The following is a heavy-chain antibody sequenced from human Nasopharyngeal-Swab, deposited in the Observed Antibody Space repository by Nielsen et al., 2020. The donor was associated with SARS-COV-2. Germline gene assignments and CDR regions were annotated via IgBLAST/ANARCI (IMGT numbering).Heavy chain of an antibody. J-gene: IGHJ4*02. V-gene: IGHV3-48*04. Sequence: GESLKISCAASGFTFSSYSMNWVRQAPGKGLEWVSYISSSSSTIYYADSVKGRFTISRANAKNSLYLQMNSLRAEDTAVYYCARDPGDSNFDYWGQGTLVTVSS. CDR3: ARDPGDSNFDY. CDR1: GFTFSSYS. CDR2: ISSSSSTI. D-gene: IGHD2-21*02.